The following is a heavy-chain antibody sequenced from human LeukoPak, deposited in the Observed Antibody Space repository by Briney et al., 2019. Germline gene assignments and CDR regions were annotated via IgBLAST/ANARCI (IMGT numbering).Heavy chain of an antibody. CDR1: GFTFSSYA. D-gene: IGHD5-18*01. CDR2: ISGSGGST. CDR3: AKEPLGYSYGYGVYNWFDP. J-gene: IGHJ5*02. V-gene: IGHV3-23*01. Sequence: PGGSLRLSCAASGFTFSSYAMSWVRQAPGKGLEWVSAISGSGGSTYYADSVKGRFTISRDNSKNTLYLQMNSLRAEDTAVYYCAKEPLGYSYGYGVYNWFDPWGQGTLVTVSS.